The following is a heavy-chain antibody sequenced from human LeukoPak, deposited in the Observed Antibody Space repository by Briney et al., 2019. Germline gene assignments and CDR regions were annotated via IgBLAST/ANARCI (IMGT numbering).Heavy chain of an antibody. Sequence: SGGSLRLSCEASGFTFSSYWMHWVRRAPGEGLVWVSRIKTDGTNTYYADSVKGRFTISRDNAKNTLYLQMNSLRAEDSAVYYCARESYCRGGSCYSGRAFDIWGQGTMVTVSS. D-gene: IGHD2-15*01. V-gene: IGHV3-74*01. CDR1: GFTFSSYW. CDR3: ARESYCRGGSCYSGRAFDI. CDR2: IKTDGTNT. J-gene: IGHJ3*02.